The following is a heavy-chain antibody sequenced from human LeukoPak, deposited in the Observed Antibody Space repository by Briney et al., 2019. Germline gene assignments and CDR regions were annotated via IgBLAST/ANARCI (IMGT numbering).Heavy chain of an antibody. CDR1: GGSISSSSYY. D-gene: IGHD2-15*01. Sequence: PSETLSLTCTVSGGSISSSSYYWGWIRQPPGKGLEWIGSIYYSGSTYYNPSLKSRVTISVDTSKNQFSLKLSSVTAADTAVYYCARDESGGSCYDYWGQGTLVTVSS. J-gene: IGHJ4*02. CDR2: IYYSGST. CDR3: ARDESGGSCYDY. V-gene: IGHV4-39*07.